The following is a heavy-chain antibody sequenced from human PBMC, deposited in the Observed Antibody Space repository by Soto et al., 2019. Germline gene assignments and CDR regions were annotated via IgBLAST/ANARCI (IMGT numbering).Heavy chain of an antibody. Sequence: GGSLRLSCAASGFTFSSYAMSWVRQAPGKGLEWVSAISGSGGSTYYADSVKGRFTISRDNSKNTLYLQMNSLRAEDTAVYYCAKAYYYDSSGYPDAFDIWGQGTMVTVSS. CDR1: GFTFSSYA. CDR2: ISGSGGST. CDR3: AKAYYYDSSGYPDAFDI. D-gene: IGHD3-22*01. J-gene: IGHJ3*02. V-gene: IGHV3-23*01.